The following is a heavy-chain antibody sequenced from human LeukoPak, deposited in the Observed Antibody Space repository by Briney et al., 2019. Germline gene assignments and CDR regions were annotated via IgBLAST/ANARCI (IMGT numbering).Heavy chain of an antibody. CDR3: AREIHYDSSGYYNPSDAFDI. CDR1: GGTFSSYA. Sequence: GASVKVSCRASGGTFSSYAISWVRQAPGQGLEWMGGIIPIFGTANYAQKFQGRVTITADESTSTAYMELSSLRSEDTAVYYCAREIHYDSSGYYNPSDAFDIWGQGTMVTVSS. V-gene: IGHV1-69*13. J-gene: IGHJ3*02. D-gene: IGHD3-22*01. CDR2: IIPIFGTA.